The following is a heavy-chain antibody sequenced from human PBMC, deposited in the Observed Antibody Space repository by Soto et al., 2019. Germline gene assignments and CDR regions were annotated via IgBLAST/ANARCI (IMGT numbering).Heavy chain of an antibody. D-gene: IGHD1-1*01. J-gene: IGHJ6*02. CDR2: INQSGIT. Sequence: SETLSLTCAVYGGSFSGYYWSWIRPPPGKGLERIGEINQSGITNYNPSLKSRVTISVDTSKNQFSLKLSSVTAADTAVYYCARVNGWNLHSAVLYYYQGRDVWGQGT. V-gene: IGHV4-34*01. CDR1: GGSFSGYY. CDR3: ARVNGWNLHSAVLYYYQGRDV.